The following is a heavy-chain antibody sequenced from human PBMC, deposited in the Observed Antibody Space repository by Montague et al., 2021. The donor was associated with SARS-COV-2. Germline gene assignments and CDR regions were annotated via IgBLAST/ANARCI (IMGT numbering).Heavy chain of an antibody. Sequence: SETLSLTCTVSGGSISSYYWSWIRQPPGKGLEWIGYINQRGSTNYNPSLKSRVTISVDTSKNQFSLKLSSVTAAATAVYYCARAGSGSYSFYYYYGMDVWGQGTMVTVSS. J-gene: IGHJ6*02. D-gene: IGHD3-10*01. CDR3: ARAGSGSYSFYYYYGMDV. V-gene: IGHV4-59*08. CDR2: INQRGST. CDR1: GGSISSYY.